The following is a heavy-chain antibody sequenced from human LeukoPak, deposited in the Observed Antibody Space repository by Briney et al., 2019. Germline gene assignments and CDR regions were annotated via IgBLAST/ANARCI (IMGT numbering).Heavy chain of an antibody. CDR3: AREGAGNWFDP. D-gene: IGHD1-26*01. Sequence: GGSLRLSCAASGFTFSSYAMHWVRQAPGKGLEWVAVISYDGSNKYYADSVKGRFTISRDNPKNTLYLQMNSLRAEDTAVYYCAREGAGNWFDPWGQGTLVTVSS. CDR2: ISYDGSNK. J-gene: IGHJ5*02. V-gene: IGHV3-30-3*01. CDR1: GFTFSSYA.